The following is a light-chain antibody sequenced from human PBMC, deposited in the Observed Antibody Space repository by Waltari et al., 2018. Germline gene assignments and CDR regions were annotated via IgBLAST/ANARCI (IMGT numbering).Light chain of an antibody. V-gene: IGKV1-39*01. CDR2: AAS. J-gene: IGKJ2*01. CDR3: QQSYSTPYT. Sequence: DIQMTQSPSFLSASVGARVTITCRASQSISGYLNWYQQKPGKAPELLIYAASSLQSGIPSRFRGSGSGTDFTLTISSLQPEDFATYYCQQSYSTPYTFGQGTKLEIK. CDR1: QSISGY.